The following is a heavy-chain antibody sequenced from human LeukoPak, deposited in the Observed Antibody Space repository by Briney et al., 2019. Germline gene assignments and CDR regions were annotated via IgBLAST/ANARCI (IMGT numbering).Heavy chain of an antibody. D-gene: IGHD2-21*01. V-gene: IGHV3-21*01. CDR3: ARDPADWDWFDP. Sequence: GGSLRLSCAASGFTFSSYSMNWVRQAPGKGLEWVSSISSSSSYIYYADSVKGGFTISRDNAKNSLYLQMNSLRAEDTAVYYCARDPADWDWFDPWGQGTLVTVSS. CDR2: ISSSSSYI. CDR1: GFTFSSYS. J-gene: IGHJ5*02.